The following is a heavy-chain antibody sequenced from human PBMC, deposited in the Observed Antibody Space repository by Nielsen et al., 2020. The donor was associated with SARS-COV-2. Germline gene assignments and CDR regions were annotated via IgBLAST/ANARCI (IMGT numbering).Heavy chain of an antibody. CDR1: GFIFDDYA. D-gene: IGHD6-13*01. J-gene: IGHJ6*02. V-gene: IGHV3-9*01. CDR2: ISWNGGSI. Sequence: SLKISCAASGFIFDDYAMHWVRQAPGKGLEWVSGISWNGGSIGYADSVKGRFTTSRDNAKNSLYLQMNSLRAEDTALYYCAKSWIAAPSYGMDVWGQGTTVTVPS. CDR3: AKSWIAAPSYGMDV.